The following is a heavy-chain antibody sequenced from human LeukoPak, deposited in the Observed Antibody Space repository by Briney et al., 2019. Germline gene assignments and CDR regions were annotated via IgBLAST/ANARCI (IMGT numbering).Heavy chain of an antibody. CDR3: ARSRGYGPSFDY. V-gene: IGHV4-38-2*02. D-gene: IGHD5-12*01. Sequence: ASETLSLTCTVSGYSISSGYYWGWIRQPPGKGLEWIGSIHHSGSTYYNPSLKSRVTISVDTSKNQFPLKLSSVTAADTAVYYCARSRGYGPSFDYWGQGTLVTVSS. J-gene: IGHJ4*02. CDR2: IHHSGST. CDR1: GYSISSGYY.